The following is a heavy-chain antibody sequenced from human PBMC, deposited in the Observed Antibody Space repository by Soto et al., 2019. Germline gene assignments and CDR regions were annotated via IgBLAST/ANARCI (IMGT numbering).Heavy chain of an antibody. CDR2: INPNSGGT. Sequence: ASVKVSCKASGYTFTGYYMHWVRQAPGQGLEWMGWINPNSGGTNYARKFQGWVTMTRDTSISTAYMELSRLRSDDTAVYYCARGAKEYSSSSVEYYFDYWGQGTLVTVSS. CDR1: GYTFTGYY. CDR3: ARGAKEYSSSSVEYYFDY. V-gene: IGHV1-2*04. J-gene: IGHJ4*02. D-gene: IGHD6-6*01.